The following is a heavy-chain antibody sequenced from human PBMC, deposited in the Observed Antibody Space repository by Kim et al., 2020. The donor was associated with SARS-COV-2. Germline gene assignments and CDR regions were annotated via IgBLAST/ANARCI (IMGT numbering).Heavy chain of an antibody. Sequence: KGRFTISRDDSKNTLYLQMNSLKTEDTAVYYCTTERLELAPFYYYYGMDVWGQGTTVTVSS. V-gene: IGHV3-15*01. D-gene: IGHD1-7*01. CDR3: TTERLELAPFYYYYGMDV. J-gene: IGHJ6*02.